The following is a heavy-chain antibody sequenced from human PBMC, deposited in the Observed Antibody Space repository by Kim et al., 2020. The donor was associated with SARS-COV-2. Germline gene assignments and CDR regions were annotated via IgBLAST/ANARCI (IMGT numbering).Heavy chain of an antibody. CDR2: ISGSGGST. Sequence: GGSLRLSCAASGFTFSSYAMSWVRQAPGKGLEWVSAISGSGGSTYYADSVKGRFTISRDNSKNTLYLQMNSLRAEDTAVYYCAKEGDGYNSKAPWCDYWGQGTLVTVSS. CDR3: AKEGDGYNSKAPWCDY. V-gene: IGHV3-23*01. D-gene: IGHD5-12*01. J-gene: IGHJ4*02. CDR1: GFTFSSYA.